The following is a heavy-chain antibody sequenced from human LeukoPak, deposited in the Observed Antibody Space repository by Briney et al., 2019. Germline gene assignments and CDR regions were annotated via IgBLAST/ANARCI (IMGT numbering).Heavy chain of an antibody. D-gene: IGHD2-15*01. CDR1: GFTFSSSA. V-gene: IGHV3-23*01. CDR3: AKQLGYCSDGSCYFPY. Sequence: GGSLRLSCAASGFTFSSSAMSWVRQAPGKGLEWVSAISNNGGYTYYADSVQGRFTISRDNSKSTLCLQMSSLRAEDTAVYYCAKQLGYCSDGSCYFPYWGQGTLVTVSS. CDR2: ISNNGGYT. J-gene: IGHJ4*02.